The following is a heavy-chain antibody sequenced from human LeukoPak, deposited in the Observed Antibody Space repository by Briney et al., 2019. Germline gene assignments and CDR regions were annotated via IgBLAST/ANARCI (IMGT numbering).Heavy chain of an antibody. Sequence: SETLSLTRAVYGGSFSGYYWSWIRQPPGKGLEWIGEINHGGSTNYNPSLKSRVTMSVDTSKNQFSLKLSSVTAADTAVYYCARVYGSGSYILTYYFDYWGQGTLVTVSS. V-gene: IGHV4-34*01. J-gene: IGHJ4*02. D-gene: IGHD3-10*01. CDR2: INHGGST. CDR3: ARVYGSGSYILTYYFDY. CDR1: GGSFSGYY.